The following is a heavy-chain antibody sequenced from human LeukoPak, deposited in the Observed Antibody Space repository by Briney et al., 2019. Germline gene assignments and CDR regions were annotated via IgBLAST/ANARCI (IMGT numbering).Heavy chain of an antibody. CDR2: IKQDGSEK. D-gene: IGHD1-26*01. CDR3: AKLREWELPDLFDY. J-gene: IGHJ4*02. V-gene: IGHV3-7*03. Sequence: GGSLRLSCAASGFTFSSYWMGWVRQAPGKGLEWVANIKQDGSEKYYVDSVKGRFTISRDNSKNTLYLQMNSLRAEDTAVYYCAKLREWELPDLFDYWGQGTLVTVSS. CDR1: GFTFSSYW.